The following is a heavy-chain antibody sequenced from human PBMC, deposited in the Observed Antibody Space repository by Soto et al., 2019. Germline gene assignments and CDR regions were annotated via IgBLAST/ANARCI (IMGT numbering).Heavy chain of an antibody. V-gene: IGHV4-34*01. D-gene: IGHD3-22*01. J-gene: IGHJ4*02. CDR2: INHSGST. CDR3: ARGQNYYDSSGYLG. Sequence: PSETLSLTCAVYGGSFSCYYWSWIRQPPGKGLEWIGEINHSGSTNYNPSLKSRVTISVDTSKNQFSLKLSSVTAADTAVYYCARGQNYYDSSGYLGWGQGTLVTVSS. CDR1: GGSFSCYY.